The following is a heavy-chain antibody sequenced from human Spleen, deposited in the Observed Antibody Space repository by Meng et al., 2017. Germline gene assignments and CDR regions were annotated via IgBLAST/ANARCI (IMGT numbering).Heavy chain of an antibody. V-gene: IGHV4-4*02. J-gene: IGHJ2*01. CDR3: ARSYGSGTYWYFDL. CDR2: INHSEST. CDR1: GDSISSCDW. Sequence: VLLRESGPGLWKPSGTLCVSCAVSGDSISSCDWWSWVRQPPGKGLEWIGEINHSESTNYNPSLESRATISVDTSQNNLSLKLSSVTAADTAVYYCARSYGSGTYWYFDLWGRGTLVTVSS. D-gene: IGHD3-10*01.